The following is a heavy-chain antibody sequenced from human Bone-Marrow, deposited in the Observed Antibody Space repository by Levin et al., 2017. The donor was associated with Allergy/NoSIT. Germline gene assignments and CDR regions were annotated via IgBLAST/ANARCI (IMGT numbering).Heavy chain of an antibody. CDR2: INEDGSET. CDR1: TFTFSNYW. D-gene: IGHD2/OR15-2a*01. J-gene: IGHJ4*02. Sequence: ASVKVSCTAFTFTFSNYWMSWVRQAPGKGLEWVANINEDGSETHYGDSVKGRFIISRDNTKDSLFLQMNSLRADDTGVYFCARGAVIVGWGQGTLVTVSS. CDR3: ARGAVIVG. V-gene: IGHV3-7*01.